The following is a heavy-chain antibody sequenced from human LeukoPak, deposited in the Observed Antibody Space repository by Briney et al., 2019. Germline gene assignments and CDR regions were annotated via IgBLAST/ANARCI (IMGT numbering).Heavy chain of an antibody. CDR3: ARSTSQGFDY. V-gene: IGHV3-74*01. Sequence: GGSLRLSCAASGFTFNSHWMHWVRQAPGKGLVWVSLFKTDGSTTRYADSVKGRFTISRDNAKNTLYLQMNSLRAEDTAVYYCARSTSQGFDYWGQGTPVIVSS. CDR2: FKTDGSTT. CDR1: GFTFNSHW. J-gene: IGHJ4*02.